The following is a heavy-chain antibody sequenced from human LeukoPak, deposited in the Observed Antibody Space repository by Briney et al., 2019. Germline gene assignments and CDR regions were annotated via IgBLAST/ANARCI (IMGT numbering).Heavy chain of an antibody. CDR2: ISYDGTNK. Sequence: GTSLRLSCAASGFTFRSYGMNWVRQAPGKGLEWVAVISYDGTNKFYVDSLRGRFTISRDNFKNTLYLQMDSLGAEDTAVYYCAKDGYYGSGTFPDYWGQGTLVTVSS. D-gene: IGHD3-10*01. CDR1: GFTFRSYG. CDR3: AKDGYYGSGTFPDY. J-gene: IGHJ4*02. V-gene: IGHV3-30*18.